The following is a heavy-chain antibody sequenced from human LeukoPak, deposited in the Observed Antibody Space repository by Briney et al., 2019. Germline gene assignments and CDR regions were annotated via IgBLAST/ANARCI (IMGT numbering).Heavy chain of an antibody. D-gene: IGHD3-10*01. CDR1: GGSFSGYY. CDR2: INHSGST. V-gene: IGHV4-34*01. CDR3: ARERNMGQNTVRGVIRDY. Sequence: PSETLSLTCAVYGGSFSGYYWSWIRQPPGKGLEWIGEINHSGSTNYNPFLKSRVTISVDTSKNQFSLKLSSVTAADTAVYYCARERNMGQNTVRGVIRDYWGQGTLVTVSS. J-gene: IGHJ4*02.